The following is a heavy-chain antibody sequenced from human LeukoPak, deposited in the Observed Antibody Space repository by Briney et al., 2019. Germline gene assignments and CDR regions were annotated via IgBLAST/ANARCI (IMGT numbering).Heavy chain of an antibody. CDR2: INPNSGGT. CDR3: ARLHSSSWYWEYYFDY. J-gene: IGHJ4*02. Sequence: ASVKVSCKASGYTFTSYYMHRVRQAPGQGLEWMGWINPNSGGTNYAQKFQGRVTMTRDTSISTAYMELSRLRSDDTAVYYCARLHSSSWYWEYYFDYWGQGTLVTVSS. D-gene: IGHD6-13*01. V-gene: IGHV1-2*02. CDR1: GYTFTSYY.